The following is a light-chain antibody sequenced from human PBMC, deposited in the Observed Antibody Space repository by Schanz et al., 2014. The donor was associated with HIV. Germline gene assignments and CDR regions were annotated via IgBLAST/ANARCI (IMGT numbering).Light chain of an antibody. CDR2: DAS. CDR1: QSVTSNY. Sequence: IVLTQSPGTLSLSPGERATLSCRASQSVTSNYLAWYQQKPGQAPRLLIYDASNRATGIPARFSGSGSGTDFTLTISSLEPEDFAVYYCQQYGSSPWTFGQGTRVDVK. V-gene: IGKV3-20*01. CDR3: QQYGSSPWT. J-gene: IGKJ1*01.